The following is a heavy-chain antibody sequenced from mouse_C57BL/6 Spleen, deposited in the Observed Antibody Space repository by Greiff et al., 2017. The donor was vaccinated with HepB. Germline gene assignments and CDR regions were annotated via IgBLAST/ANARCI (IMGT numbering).Heavy chain of an antibody. D-gene: IGHD1-1*01. V-gene: IGHV14-2*01. Sequence: EVKLQESGAELVKPGASVKLSCTASGFNIKDYYMHWVKQRTEQGLEWIGRIDPEDGETKYAPKFQGKATITADTSSNTAYLQLSSLTSEDTAVYYCASLRGGVYYYAMDYWGQGTSVTVSS. CDR1: GFNIKDYY. CDR3: ASLRGGVYYYAMDY. J-gene: IGHJ4*01. CDR2: IDPEDGET.